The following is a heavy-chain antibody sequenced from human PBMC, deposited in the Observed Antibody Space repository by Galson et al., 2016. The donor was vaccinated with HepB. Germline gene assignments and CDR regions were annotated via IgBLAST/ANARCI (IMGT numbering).Heavy chain of an antibody. CDR1: GGSISSSSYY. CDR2: IYYSGST. CDR3: ARPSHNSYGLYY. D-gene: IGHD5-18*01. V-gene: IGHV4-39*01. J-gene: IGHJ4*02. Sequence: SETLSLTCTVSGGSISSSSYYWGWIRQPPGKGLEWIGSIYYSGSTYYNPSLKSRVTISVDTSKNQFSLKLSSVTAADTAVYYRARPSHNSYGLYYWGQGTLVTVSS.